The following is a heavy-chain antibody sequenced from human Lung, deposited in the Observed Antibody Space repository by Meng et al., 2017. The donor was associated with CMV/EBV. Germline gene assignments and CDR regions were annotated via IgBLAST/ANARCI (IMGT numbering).Heavy chain of an antibody. J-gene: IGHJ4*02. CDR1: DVPISNGSFF. Sequence: SELLSLTCTVPDVPISNGSFFWGWIRQPPGKGLEWVGRFFHSGDTYTTPSLGSRVAISVVPWKNQFSLRQSYVTATNTAVYYCARLLRGYSWRKSDWGQGTLVTVSS. V-gene: IGHV4-39*01. CDR2: FFHSGDT. CDR3: ARLLRGYSWRKSD. D-gene: IGHD3-16*02.